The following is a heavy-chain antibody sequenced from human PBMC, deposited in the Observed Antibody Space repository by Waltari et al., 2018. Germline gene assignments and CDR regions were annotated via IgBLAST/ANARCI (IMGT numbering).Heavy chain of an antibody. J-gene: IGHJ4*02. CDR3: ARDTIAVGYFDL. Sequence: QVQLQESGPGLVKPSETLSLTCTVSGGSITTYYWTWIRQPPGRGLEWIGYMFYNGSPTYNPSLKSRVTIAIDTSKNQVSLNLSSVTAADTAIYYCARDTIAVGYFDLWGQGTLVTVSS. CDR2: MFYNGSP. D-gene: IGHD6-19*01. V-gene: IGHV4-59*01. CDR1: GGSITTYY.